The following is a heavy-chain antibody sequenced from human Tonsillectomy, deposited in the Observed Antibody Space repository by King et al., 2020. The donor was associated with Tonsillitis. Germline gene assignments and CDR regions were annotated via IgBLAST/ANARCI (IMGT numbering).Heavy chain of an antibody. CDR2: INHSGST. J-gene: IGHJ4*02. CDR1: GGSFSGYY. D-gene: IGHD6-13*01. V-gene: IGHV4-34*01. CDR3: ARRKPAAPFDY. Sequence: QLQQWGAGLLKPSETLSLTCAVYGGSFSGYYWSWIRQPPGRGLEWIGEINHSGSTNYNPSLKSRVTISVDTSKNQFSLKLTSLTAADTAVYYCARRKPAAPFDYWGQGILVTVSS.